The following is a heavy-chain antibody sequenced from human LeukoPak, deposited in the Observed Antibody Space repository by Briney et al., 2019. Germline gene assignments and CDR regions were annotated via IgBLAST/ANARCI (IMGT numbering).Heavy chain of an antibody. CDR2: ISSSSSYI. CDR3: AREDYYDSTGPIDY. V-gene: IGHV3-21*01. J-gene: IGHJ4*02. CDR1: GFTFSSYS. Sequence: GGSLRLSCAASGFTFSSYSMTWVRQAPGKGMEWVSSISSSSSYIYYADSVKGRFTISRDNAKNSLYLQMNSLRAEDTAVYYCAREDYYDSTGPIDYWGQGTLVTVSS. D-gene: IGHD3-22*01.